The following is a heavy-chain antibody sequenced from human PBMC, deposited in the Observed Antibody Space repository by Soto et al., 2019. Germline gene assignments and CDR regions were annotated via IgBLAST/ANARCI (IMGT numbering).Heavy chain of an antibody. CDR3: ARGSEAWFDP. V-gene: IGHV4-59*01. J-gene: IGHJ5*02. Sequence: PSETLSLTCTVSGDSISSYFWSWIRQPPGKGLEWIGYVYSTEITNYSPSLKSRVAMSIDTSKNQFSLKVRSVTAADTAVYYCARGSEAWFDPWGQGTLVTVSS. CDR2: VYSTEIT. CDR1: GDSISSYF.